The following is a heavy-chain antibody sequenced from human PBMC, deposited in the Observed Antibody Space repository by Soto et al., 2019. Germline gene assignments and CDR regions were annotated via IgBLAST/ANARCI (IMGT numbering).Heavy chain of an antibody. V-gene: IGHV1-58*02. J-gene: IGHJ3*02. CDR2: IVVGSGNT. CDR1: GFTFTSSA. CDR3: AADQGQFDAFDI. Sequence: ASVKVSCKASGFTFTSSAMQWVRQARGQRLEWIGWIVVGSGNTNYAQKFQERVTITRDMSTSTAYMELSSLRSEDTAVYYCAADQGQFDAFDIWGQGTMVTVSS.